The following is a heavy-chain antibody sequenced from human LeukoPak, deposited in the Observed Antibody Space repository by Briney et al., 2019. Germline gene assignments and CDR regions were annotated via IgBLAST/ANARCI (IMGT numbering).Heavy chain of an antibody. CDR1: GGSISSGGYY. D-gene: IGHD3-22*01. Sequence: PSETLSLTCTVSGGSISSGGYYWSWIRQHPGKGLEWIGYIYYSGSTYYNSSLKSRVTISVDTSKNQFSLKLSSVTAADTAVYYCARGDYYDSTGLDYWGQGTLVTVSS. CDR3: ARGDYYDSTGLDY. J-gene: IGHJ4*02. V-gene: IGHV4-31*03. CDR2: IYYSGST.